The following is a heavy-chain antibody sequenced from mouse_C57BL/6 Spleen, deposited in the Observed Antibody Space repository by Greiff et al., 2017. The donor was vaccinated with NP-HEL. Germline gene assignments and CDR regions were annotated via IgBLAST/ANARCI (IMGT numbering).Heavy chain of an antibody. V-gene: IGHV1-15*01. Sequence: QVQLQQSGAELVRPGASVTLSCKASGYTFTDYEMHWVKQTTVHGLEWIGAIDPETGGTAYNQKFKGKAILTADKSSSTAYMELRSLTSEDSAVYYCTRLTTTVVAYYFDYWGQGTTLTVSS. D-gene: IGHD1-1*01. CDR3: TRLTTTVVAYYFDY. CDR1: GYTFTDYE. CDR2: IDPETGGT. J-gene: IGHJ2*01.